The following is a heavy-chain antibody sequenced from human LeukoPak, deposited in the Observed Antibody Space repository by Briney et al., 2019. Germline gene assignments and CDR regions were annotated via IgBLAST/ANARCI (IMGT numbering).Heavy chain of an antibody. Sequence: SETLSLTCTVSGGSISSGSYYWSWIRQPAGKGLEWIGRIYTSGSTNYNPPLKSRVTISVDTSKNQFSLKLSSVTAADTAVYYCARDGDYGGFDYWGQGTLVTVSS. CDR2: IYTSGST. CDR3: ARDGDYGGFDY. CDR1: GGSISSGSYY. V-gene: IGHV4-61*02. D-gene: IGHD4-17*01. J-gene: IGHJ4*02.